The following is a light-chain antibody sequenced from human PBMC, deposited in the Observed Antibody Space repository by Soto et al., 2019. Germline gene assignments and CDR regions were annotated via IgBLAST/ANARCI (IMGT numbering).Light chain of an antibody. CDR2: SNS. Sequence: QSVLTQTPSASGTPGQRGRIPWSGSSTNIGRNTVIWYQPVPGTTPKVLIYSNSQRPSGGPDRFSGSKSGTSASLAISGLQSYDEADYYCAAWDDRLNGVVFGGGTKLTVL. CDR1: STNIGRNT. J-gene: IGLJ2*01. CDR3: AAWDDRLNGVV. V-gene: IGLV1-44*01.